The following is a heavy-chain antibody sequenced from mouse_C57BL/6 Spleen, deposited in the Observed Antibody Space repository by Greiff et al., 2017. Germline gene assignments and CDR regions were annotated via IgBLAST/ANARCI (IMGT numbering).Heavy chain of an antibody. D-gene: IGHD1-1*01. CDR3: ARHPYYYGSEGYAMAY. V-gene: IGHV1-80*01. J-gene: IGHJ4*01. Sequence: VQLQQSGAELVKPGASVKISCKASGYAFSSYWMTWVKQRPGKGLEWIGLIYPGDGDTNYNGKFKGKATLTADKSSSTAYMPLSSLTSEDTAVYFCARHPYYYGSEGYAMAYWGQGTSVTVSA. CDR2: IYPGDGDT. CDR1: GYAFSSYW.